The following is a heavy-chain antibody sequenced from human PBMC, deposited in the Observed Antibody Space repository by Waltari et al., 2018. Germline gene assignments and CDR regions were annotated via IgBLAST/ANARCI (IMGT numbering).Heavy chain of an antibody. V-gene: IGHV1-2*02. CDR1: GYSFTGYF. J-gene: IGHJ5*02. D-gene: IGHD4-17*01. CDR2: INPKSGGT. CDR3: ARDRDYGDYASWFDP. Sequence: QVQLVQSGAEVKKPGASVKVSCKASGYSFTGYFIHWVRQAPGQGPEWMGWINPKSGGTNYAQKYQGRVTMTRDTSISTAYVELSRLRSDDTAVYYCARDRDYGDYASWFDPWGQGTLVTVSS.